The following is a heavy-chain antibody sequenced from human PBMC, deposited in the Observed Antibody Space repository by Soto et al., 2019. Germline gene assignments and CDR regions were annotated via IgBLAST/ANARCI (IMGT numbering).Heavy chain of an antibody. CDR3: AKDRLCSSTSCYTVDY. J-gene: IGHJ4*02. V-gene: IGHV3-23*01. CDR2: ISGSGGST. D-gene: IGHD2-2*01. Sequence: PGGSLRLSCAASGFTFSNDAMSWVRPAPGKGLEWVSAISGSGGSTYYADSVKGRFTISRDNSKNTLFVQMNSLRAEDTAVYYCAKDRLCSSTSCYTVDYWGQGTLVTVSS. CDR1: GFTFSNDA.